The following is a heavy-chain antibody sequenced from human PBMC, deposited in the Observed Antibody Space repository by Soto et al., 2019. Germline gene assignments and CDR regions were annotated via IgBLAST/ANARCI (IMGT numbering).Heavy chain of an antibody. V-gene: IGHV1-3*01. J-gene: IGHJ4*02. CDR1: GYTFTSYP. CDR2: INAGNGDT. D-gene: IGHD3-22*01. Sequence: GASVKVSCKASGYTFTSYPMHWVRQAPGQGLEWMGWINAGNGDTKDSQKFQGRVTITRDTSAITAHMELSSLRSEDTAVYYCARDWTHYDSSGPVDYWGQGTLVTVSS. CDR3: ARDWTHYDSSGPVDY.